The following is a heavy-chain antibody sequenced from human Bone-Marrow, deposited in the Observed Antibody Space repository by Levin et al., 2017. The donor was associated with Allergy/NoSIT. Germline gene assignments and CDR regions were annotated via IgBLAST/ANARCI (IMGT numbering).Heavy chain of an antibody. D-gene: IGHD3-10*01. CDR2: TYYTGST. V-gene: IGHV4-59*01. J-gene: IGHJ4*02. Sequence: PSQTLSLTCTVSGASITDYYWSWIRQSPGQGLEWIGYTYYTGSTNYTPSLKSRVAISIDMSKNQFSLRLSSVTAADTAVYYCARGRRYRDYGSEGYYSPHYFDSWGQGTLVTVSS. CDR3: ARGRRYRDYGSEGYYSPHYFDS. CDR1: GASITDYY.